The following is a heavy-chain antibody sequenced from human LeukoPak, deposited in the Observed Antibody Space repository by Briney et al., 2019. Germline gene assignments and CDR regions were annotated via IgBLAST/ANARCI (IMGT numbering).Heavy chain of an antibody. CDR1: GYTFTGYN. J-gene: IGHJ4*02. D-gene: IGHD3-3*01. V-gene: IGHV1-2*02. Sequence: ASVKVSCKASGYTFTGYNIHWVRQAPGQGLEWMGWINPNSGGTNYAQKFQGRVTMTRDTSNSTAYMELNRLRSDDTAVYYCARGQYYDFWSGYYYSPHFDYWGQGTLVTVSS. CDR3: ARGQYYDFWSGYYYSPHFDY. CDR2: INPNSGGT.